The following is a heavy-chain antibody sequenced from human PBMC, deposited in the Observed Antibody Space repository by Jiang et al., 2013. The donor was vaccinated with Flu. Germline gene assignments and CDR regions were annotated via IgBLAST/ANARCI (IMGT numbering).Heavy chain of an antibody. V-gene: IGHV4-39*01. J-gene: IGHJ5*02. CDR1: GGSISTTNYY. CDR3: ARWLGATVVTPQGGWFSP. D-gene: IGHD4-23*01. Sequence: PGLVKPSETLSLTCTVSGGSISTTNYYWGWIRQPPGKGLEWIGSIYYRGSTYYNPSLKSRVTISVDTSKNQFSVKLSSVTAADTAVYFCARWLGATVVTPQGGWFSPWGQGTLVTVSS. CDR2: IYYRGST.